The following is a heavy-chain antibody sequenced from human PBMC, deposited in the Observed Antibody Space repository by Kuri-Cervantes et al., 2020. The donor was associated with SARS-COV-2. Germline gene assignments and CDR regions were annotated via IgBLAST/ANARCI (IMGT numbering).Heavy chain of an antibody. V-gene: IGHV3-30-3*01. CDR2: ISYDGSNK. D-gene: IGHD2-15*01. Sequence: GGSLRLSCAASGFTFSSYAMHWVRQAPGKGLGWVAVISYDGSNKYYADSVKGRFTISRDNSKNTLYLQMNSLRAEDTAVYYCARDRVVEAFDIWGQGTMVTVSS. CDR1: GFTFSSYA. CDR3: ARDRVVEAFDI. J-gene: IGHJ3*02.